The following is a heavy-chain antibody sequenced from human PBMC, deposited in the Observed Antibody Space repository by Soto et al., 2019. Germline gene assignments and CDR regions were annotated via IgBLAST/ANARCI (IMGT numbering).Heavy chain of an antibody. CDR3: ARDLGAGAPYYYGMDV. V-gene: IGHV4-34*01. D-gene: IGHD3-16*01. J-gene: IGHJ6*02. Sequence: SETLSLTCAVYGGSFSGYYWSWIRQPPGKGLEWIGEINHSGSTNYNPSLKSRVTISVGTSKNQFSLKLSSVTAADTAVYYCARDLGAGAPYYYGMDVWGQGTTVTVS. CDR2: INHSGST. CDR1: GGSFSGYY.